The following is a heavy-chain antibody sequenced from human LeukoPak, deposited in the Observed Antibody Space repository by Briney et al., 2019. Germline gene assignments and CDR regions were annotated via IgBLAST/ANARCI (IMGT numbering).Heavy chain of an antibody. V-gene: IGHV3-7*03. D-gene: IGHD3-22*01. CDR2: IKEDGSEK. Sequence: GGSLRLSCAVSGFSFSSYWMTWVRQAPGKGLEWVAKIKEDGSEKYYVDSVKGRFTVSRDNVKNSLFLQMNSLRAEDTAAYYCAKRNYDSFHFDYWGQGTLVTVSS. J-gene: IGHJ4*02. CDR1: GFSFSSYW. CDR3: AKRNYDSFHFDY.